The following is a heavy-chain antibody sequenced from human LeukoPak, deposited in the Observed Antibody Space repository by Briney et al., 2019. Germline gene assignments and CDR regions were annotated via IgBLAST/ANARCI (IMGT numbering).Heavy chain of an antibody. Sequence: SETLSLTCTVSGGSISSGGYYWSWIRQHPGKGLEWIGYIYYSGSTNYNPSLKSRVTISVDASKNQFSLKLSSVTAADTAVYYCARTRGDFWSGYPYYFDYWGQGTLVTVSS. V-gene: IGHV4-61*08. D-gene: IGHD3-3*01. CDR3: ARTRGDFWSGYPYYFDY. CDR2: IYYSGST. CDR1: GGSISSGGYY. J-gene: IGHJ4*02.